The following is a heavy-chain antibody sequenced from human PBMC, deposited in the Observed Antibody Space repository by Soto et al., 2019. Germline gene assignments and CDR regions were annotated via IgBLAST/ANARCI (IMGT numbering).Heavy chain of an antibody. D-gene: IGHD5-18*01. Sequence: SSETLSLTCTVSGGSISSGGYYWSWIRQPPGKGLEWIGYIYYSGSTNYNPSLKSRVTISVDTSKNQFSLKLSSVTAADTDVYYCARRYGSCFEYWGQGTLVTVSS. V-gene: IGHV4-61*08. CDR1: GGSISSGGYY. J-gene: IGHJ4*02. CDR2: IYYSGST. CDR3: ARRYGSCFEY.